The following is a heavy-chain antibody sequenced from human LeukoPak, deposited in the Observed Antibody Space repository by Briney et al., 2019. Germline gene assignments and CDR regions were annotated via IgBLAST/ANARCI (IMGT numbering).Heavy chain of an antibody. CDR1: GYIFRRNG. D-gene: IGHD6-13*01. CDR3: AKDSMASSWSEDGMDV. V-gene: IGHV1-18*01. CDR2: INPYNDYR. Sequence: GASVKVACKTSGYIFRRNGISWLRQAPGQGLEWLAWINPYNDYRSSAKKVQGRITMITDMSTNTVFLELSNLTSDDTAVYYCAKDSMASSWSEDGMDVWGQGTTVTVSS. J-gene: IGHJ6*02.